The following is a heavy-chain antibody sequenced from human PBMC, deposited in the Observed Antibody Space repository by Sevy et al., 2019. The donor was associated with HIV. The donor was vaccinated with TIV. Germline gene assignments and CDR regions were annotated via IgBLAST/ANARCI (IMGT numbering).Heavy chain of an antibody. D-gene: IGHD3-22*01. CDR3: ARDLYYYDSSGYPYYYYYYGMDV. CDR2: IYYSGST. CDR1: GGSISSYY. V-gene: IGHV4-59*01. Sequence: SETLSLTCTVSGGSISSYYWSWIRQPPGKGLEWIGYIYYSGSTNYNPSLKSRVTISVDTSKNQFSLKLSSVTAADTAVYYFARDLYYYDSSGYPYYYYYYGMDVWGQGTTVTVSS. J-gene: IGHJ6*02.